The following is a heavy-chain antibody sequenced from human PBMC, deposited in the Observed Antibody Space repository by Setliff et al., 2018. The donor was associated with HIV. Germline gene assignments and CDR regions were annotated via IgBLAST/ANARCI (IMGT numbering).Heavy chain of an antibody. CDR3: ARVESGSDY. V-gene: IGHV1-2*02. D-gene: IGHD5-12*01. CDR2: IIPNSGGT. Sequence: ASVKVSCKASGGNFDTFGFSWVRQAPGQGLEWMGGIIPNSGGTNYAQKFQGRVTMTRDTSISTAYMELTRLTSDDTAVYYCARVESGSDYWGQGTLVTVSS. J-gene: IGHJ4*02. CDR1: GGNFDTFG.